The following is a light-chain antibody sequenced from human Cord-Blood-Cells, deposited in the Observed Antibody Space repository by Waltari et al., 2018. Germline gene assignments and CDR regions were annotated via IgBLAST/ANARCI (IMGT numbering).Light chain of an antibody. Sequence: QSALTQPASVSGSPGQSITISCTGTSSDVGGSNYVSWYQQHPGKAPKLMIYDASNRPSGVSNRFSGSKSGNTASLTISGLQAEDEADYYCSSYTSSSTLVFGTGTKVTVL. V-gene: IGLV2-14*01. J-gene: IGLJ1*01. CDR3: SSYTSSSTLV. CDR2: DAS. CDR1: SSDVGGSNY.